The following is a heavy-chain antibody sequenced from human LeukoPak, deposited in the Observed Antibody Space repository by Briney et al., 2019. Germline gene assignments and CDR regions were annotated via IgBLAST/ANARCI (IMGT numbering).Heavy chain of an antibody. J-gene: IGHJ4*02. D-gene: IGHD6-19*01. Sequence: PSETLSLTCAVYGXSFSGYYWSWIRQPPGKGLEWIGEINHSGSTNYNPSLKSRVTISVDTSKNQFSLKLSSVTAADTAVYYCARHCGIGVAGTLGHFDYWGQGTLVTVSS. CDR3: ARHCGIGVAGTLGHFDY. CDR2: INHSGST. V-gene: IGHV4-34*01. CDR1: GXSFSGYY.